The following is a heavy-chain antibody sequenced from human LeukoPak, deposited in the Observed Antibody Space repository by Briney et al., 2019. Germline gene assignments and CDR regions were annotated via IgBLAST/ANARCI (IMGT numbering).Heavy chain of an antibody. Sequence: GASVKVSCKASGGTFSSYAISWVRQAPGQGLEWMGGIIPIFGTANYAQKFQGRVTITADKSTSTAYMELSSLRSEDTAVYYCAREVGYGSGSENDYWGQGTLVTVSS. J-gene: IGHJ4*02. CDR3: AREVGYGSGSENDY. CDR2: IIPIFGTA. D-gene: IGHD3-10*01. V-gene: IGHV1-69*06. CDR1: GGTFSSYA.